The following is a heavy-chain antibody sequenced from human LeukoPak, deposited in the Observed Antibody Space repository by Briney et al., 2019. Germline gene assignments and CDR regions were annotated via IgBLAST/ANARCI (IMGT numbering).Heavy chain of an antibody. V-gene: IGHV5-51*01. J-gene: IGHJ4*02. Sequence: GESLKISFKGSGYRFTSYWIGWVRQMPGKGLEWMGMIYPGDSDTRYSPSFQGQVTISADKSISTTHLQWNSLKASDTAMYYCARSYCVTGDCYSGIADCWGQGTLVTVSS. CDR3: ARSYCVTGDCYSGIADC. CDR1: GYRFTSYW. CDR2: IYPGDSDT. D-gene: IGHD2-21*01.